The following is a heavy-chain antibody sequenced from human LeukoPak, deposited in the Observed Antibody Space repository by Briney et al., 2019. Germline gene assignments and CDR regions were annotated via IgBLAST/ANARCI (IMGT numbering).Heavy chain of an antibody. J-gene: IGHJ4*02. CDR2: IYYSGST. D-gene: IGHD3-9*01. CDR3: ARGTYDILTGN. V-gene: IGHV4-30-4*07. Sequence: PSQTLSLTCAVSGGSISSGGYSWSWIRQPPGKGLEWIGYIYYSGSTNYNPSLKSRVTISVDTSKNQFSLKLSSVTAADTAVYYCARGTYDILTGNWGQGTLVTVSS. CDR1: GGSISSGGYS.